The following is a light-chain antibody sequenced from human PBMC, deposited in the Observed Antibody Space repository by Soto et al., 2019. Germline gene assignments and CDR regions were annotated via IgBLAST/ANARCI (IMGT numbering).Light chain of an antibody. V-gene: IGLV2-14*03. CDR3: SALTGTTYV. Sequence: QSALTQPASVSGSPGQSITISCTGTSSDVGGNKYVSWYQHYPGKAPKLMICDVSNRPSGVSNRFSGSKSGNTASLTISGLQAEDEADYYCSALTGTTYVFGTGTKLTVL. CDR2: DVS. J-gene: IGLJ1*01. CDR1: SSDVGGNKY.